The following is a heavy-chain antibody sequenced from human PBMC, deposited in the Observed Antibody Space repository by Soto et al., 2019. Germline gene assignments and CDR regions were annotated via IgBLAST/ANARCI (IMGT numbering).Heavy chain of an antibody. CDR1: GFTFSRYA. CDR3: AKDNLGWKVRVGWYFDL. V-gene: IGHV3-23*01. CDR2: IRPSGVNT. Sequence: EVQLLESGGGLVQPGGSLRLSCAASGFTFSRYAMTWVRQAPGRGLEWVSAIRPSGVNTYYADSVKGRFTISRDDSKDTLYLQMNSLRADDTAVYYCAKDNLGWKVRVGWYFDLWGRGTLVTVSS. D-gene: IGHD1-26*01. J-gene: IGHJ2*01.